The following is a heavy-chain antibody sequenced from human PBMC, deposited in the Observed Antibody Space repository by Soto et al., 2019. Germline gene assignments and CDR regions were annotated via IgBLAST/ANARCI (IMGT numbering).Heavy chain of an antibody. D-gene: IGHD6-13*01. CDR2: IYYSGST. V-gene: IGHV4-39*01. CDR3: ARHQSHSSSYVDP. J-gene: IGHJ5*02. Sequence: LCGGSISSSSYYWGWIRQPPGKGLEWIGSIYYSGSTYYNPSLKSRVTISVDTSKNQFSLKLSSVTAADTAVYYCARHQSHSSSYVDPWGQGTLVTVSS. CDR1: GGSISSSSYY.